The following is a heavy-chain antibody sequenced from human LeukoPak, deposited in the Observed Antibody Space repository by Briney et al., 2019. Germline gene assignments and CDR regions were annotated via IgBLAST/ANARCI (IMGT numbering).Heavy chain of an antibody. Sequence: PSETLSLTCAVYGGSFSGYYWNWIRQPPGKGLEWIGYIYYSGSTYYNPSLKSRVTISVDTSKNQFSLKLSSVTAADTAVYYCASRPLRYCSSTSCYTGRGMDVWGQGTTVTVSS. CDR3: ASRPLRYCSSTSCYTGRGMDV. J-gene: IGHJ6*02. V-gene: IGHV4-30-4*08. D-gene: IGHD2-2*02. CDR1: GGSFSGYY. CDR2: IYYSGST.